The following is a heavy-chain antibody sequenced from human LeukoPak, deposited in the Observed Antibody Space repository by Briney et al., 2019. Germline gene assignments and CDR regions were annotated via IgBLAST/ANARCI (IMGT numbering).Heavy chain of an antibody. J-gene: IGHJ4*02. V-gene: IGHV3-23*01. CDR2: ISDSGGST. D-gene: IGHD3-22*01. CDR1: GFSFSSYA. Sequence: PGGSLRLSCAASGFSFSSYAIGWVRQAPGKGLEWVSVISDSGGSTYYAESVKGRFTLSRDNSKNTLYLHMNSLRAEDTAVYYCEKITHMGVVAPFDSWGQGTLVTVSS. CDR3: EKITHMGVVAPFDS.